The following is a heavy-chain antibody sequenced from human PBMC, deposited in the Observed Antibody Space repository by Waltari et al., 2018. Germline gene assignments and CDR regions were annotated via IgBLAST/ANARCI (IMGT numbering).Heavy chain of an antibody. CDR1: GFTVSSNY. J-gene: IGHJ4*02. D-gene: IGHD3-22*01. CDR2: FFCWGSR. CDR3: ARVASSGYYYYFDY. V-gene: IGHV3-53*01. Sequence: EVQLVESGGGFIQPGGSLRLSCAASGFTVSSNYMSWVRQAPGKGVGWMCVFFCWGSRYDAVVVKGRYTTARDNSKNTVYLQMNSRRAEDTAVYYCARVASSGYYYYFDYWRQGTLVTVSS.